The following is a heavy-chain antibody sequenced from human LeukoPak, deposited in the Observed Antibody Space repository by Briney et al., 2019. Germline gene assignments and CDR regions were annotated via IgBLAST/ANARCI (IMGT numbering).Heavy chain of an antibody. Sequence: GGSLRLSCAASGFTFSSYGIHWVRQAPGKGLGWVAFIRYDGSNKYYADSVKGRFTISRDNSKNTLYLQMNSLRAEDTAVYYCCGVPAEELELQGRYYWGQGTLVTVSS. D-gene: IGHD1-7*01. V-gene: IGHV3-30*02. CDR2: IRYDGSNK. CDR3: CGVPAEELELQGRYY. CDR1: GFTFSSYG. J-gene: IGHJ4*02.